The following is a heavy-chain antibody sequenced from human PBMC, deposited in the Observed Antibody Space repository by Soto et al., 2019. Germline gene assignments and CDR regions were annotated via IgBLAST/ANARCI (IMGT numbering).Heavy chain of an antibody. CDR1: GFTFTNYG. Sequence: QVQLVESGGGVVQPGRSLRLSCAGSGFTFTNYGLHWVRQAPGKGLEGVAFISYDGSNRYYADSVRGRFTISRDNSKNMLYLQMDSLRPEDTAVYYCAKDGAPRYCTRSSCHPAGAYWGQGTLVTVSS. CDR2: ISYDGSNR. CDR3: AKDGAPRYCTRSSCHPAGAY. J-gene: IGHJ4*02. V-gene: IGHV3-30*18. D-gene: IGHD2-15*01.